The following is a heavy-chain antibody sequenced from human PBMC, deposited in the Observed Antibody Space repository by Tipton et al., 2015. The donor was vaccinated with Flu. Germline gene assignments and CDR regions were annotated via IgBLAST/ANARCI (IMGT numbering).Heavy chain of an antibody. Sequence: TLSLTCTVSGGSFSNYYWNWIRQPPGKGLEWIGYTFYTGDTSYNPSLKSRVTISTETSKNQFSLKLTSVTAADTAVYYCATLQAPPGPPSWGQGTLVTVSS. CDR2: TFYTGDT. D-gene: IGHD6-13*01. CDR1: GGSFSNYY. J-gene: IGHJ5*02. V-gene: IGHV4-59*12. CDR3: ATLQAPPGPPS.